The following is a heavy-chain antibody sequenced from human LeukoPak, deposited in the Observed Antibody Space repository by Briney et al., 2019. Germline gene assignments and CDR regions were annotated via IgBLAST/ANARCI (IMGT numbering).Heavy chain of an antibody. V-gene: IGHV4-59*01. CDR2: IYYSGST. Sequence: SETLSLTCTVSGGSISSYYWSWIRQPPGKGLEWIGYIYYSGSTNYNPSLKSRVTISADTSKNQFSLKLSSVTAADTAVYYCAREGLASMVRGVIHYWGQGTLVTVSS. J-gene: IGHJ4*02. CDR1: GGSISSYY. D-gene: IGHD3-10*01. CDR3: AREGLASMVRGVIHY.